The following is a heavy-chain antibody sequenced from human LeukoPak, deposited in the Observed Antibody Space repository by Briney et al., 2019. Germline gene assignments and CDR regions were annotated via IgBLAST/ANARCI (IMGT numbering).Heavy chain of an antibody. CDR3: AACSSSVLYYFDY. D-gene: IGHD6-6*01. V-gene: IGHV3-7*01. CDR1: GFTFSSYW. Sequence: AGGSLRLSCAATGFTFSSYWMSWVRQAPGKGLEWVANIKQDGSEKYYVDSVKGRFTISRDNAKNSLYLQMNSLRAEDTAVYYCAACSSSVLYYFDYGGQGTLVTVSS. J-gene: IGHJ4*02. CDR2: IKQDGSEK.